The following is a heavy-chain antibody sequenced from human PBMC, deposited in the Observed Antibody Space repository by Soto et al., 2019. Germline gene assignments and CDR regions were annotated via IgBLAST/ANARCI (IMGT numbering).Heavy chain of an antibody. V-gene: IGHV3-30-3*01. CDR3: AREIGLRDY. CDR2: ISYDGSNK. Sequence: QVQLVESGGGVVQPGRSLRLSCAASGFTFSSYAMHWVRQAPGKGLEWVAVISYDGSNKYYADSVKGRFTISRDNSKNTLYLQMNSLISEDTAVYYCAREIGLRDYWGKGPLVTVSS. D-gene: IGHD3-16*01. CDR1: GFTFSSYA. J-gene: IGHJ4*02.